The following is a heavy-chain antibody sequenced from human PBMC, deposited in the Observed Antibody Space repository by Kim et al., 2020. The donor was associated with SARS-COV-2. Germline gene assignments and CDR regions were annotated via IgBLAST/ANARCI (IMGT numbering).Heavy chain of an antibody. D-gene: IGHD5-18*01. CDR3: AKDPLIHTAMAWYYFDY. CDR1: GFTFSSYA. Sequence: GGSLRLSCAASGFTFSSYAMSWVRQAPGKGLEWVSAISGSGGSTYYADSVKGRFTISRDNSKNTLYLQMNSLRAEDTAVYYCAKDPLIHTAMAWYYFDYWGQGTLVTVSS. V-gene: IGHV3-23*01. CDR2: ISGSGGST. J-gene: IGHJ4*02.